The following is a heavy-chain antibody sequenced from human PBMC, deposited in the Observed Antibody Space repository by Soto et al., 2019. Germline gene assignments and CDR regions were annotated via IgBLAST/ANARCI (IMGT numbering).Heavy chain of an antibody. CDR2: INAGNGNT. CDR3: ARGSEDGTHLDKYYYYGMDV. Sequence: ASVKVSCKASGYTFTSYAMHWVRQAPGQRLEWMGWINAGNGNTKYSQKFQGRVTITRDTSASTAYMELSSLRSEDTAVYYCARGSEDGTHLDKYYYYGMDVWGQGTTVTVSS. D-gene: IGHD2-15*01. CDR1: GYTFTSYA. V-gene: IGHV1-3*01. J-gene: IGHJ6*02.